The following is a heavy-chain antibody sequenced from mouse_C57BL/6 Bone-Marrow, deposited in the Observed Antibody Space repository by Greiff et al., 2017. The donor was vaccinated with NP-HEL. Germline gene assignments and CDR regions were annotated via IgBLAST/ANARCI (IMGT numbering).Heavy chain of an antibody. V-gene: IGHV1-50*01. CDR3: ARDYYGPRFAY. J-gene: IGHJ3*01. Sequence: VQLQQPGAELVKPGASVKLSCKASGYTFTSYWMQWVKQRPGQGLEWIGEIDPSDSYTNYNQKFKGKATLTVDTSSSTAYMQLSSLTSEDSAVYYCARDYYGPRFAYWGQGTLVTVSA. CDR2: IDPSDSYT. CDR1: GYTFTSYW. D-gene: IGHD1-1*01.